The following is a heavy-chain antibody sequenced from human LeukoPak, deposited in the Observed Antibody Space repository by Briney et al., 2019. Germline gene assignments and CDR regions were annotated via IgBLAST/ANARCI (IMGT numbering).Heavy chain of an antibody. J-gene: IGHJ4*02. CDR3: ARESYSSSYLFDF. CDR2: IYTSGST. D-gene: IGHD6-6*01. Sequence: PSETLSLTCTVSGVSISSYHWSWIRQPAGKGLEWIGRIYTSGSTNYNPSLRSRVTMSADTSKNQISLKVNSVTAADTAVYYCARESYSSSYLFDFWGQGTLVTVSS. V-gene: IGHV4-4*07. CDR1: GVSISSYH.